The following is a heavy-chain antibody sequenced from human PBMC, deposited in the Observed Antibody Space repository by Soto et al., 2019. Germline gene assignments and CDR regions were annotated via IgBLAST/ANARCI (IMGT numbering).Heavy chain of an antibody. Sequence: PSQTLSLTCVISGDSVSSNGACWNWIRQSPSRGLQWLGRIYYRSKWFHDYAASVESRMAINPDTSRNQFSLQLNYVTPEDTAVYYCARVHCSAGTCLDGLGFWGQGTKVTVSS. V-gene: IGHV6-1*01. CDR3: ARVHCSAGTCLDGLGF. CDR1: GDSVSSNGAC. D-gene: IGHD2-15*01. J-gene: IGHJ6*02. CDR2: IYYRSKWFH.